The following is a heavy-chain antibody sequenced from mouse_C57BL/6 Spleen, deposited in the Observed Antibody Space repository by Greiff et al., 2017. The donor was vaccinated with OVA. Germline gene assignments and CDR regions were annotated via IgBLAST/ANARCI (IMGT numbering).Heavy chain of an antibody. CDR2: IWSGGST. J-gene: IGHJ4*01. CDR1: GFSLTSYG. CDR3: ARYYGKAMDY. D-gene: IGHD2-1*01. Sequence: QVHVKQSGPGLVQPSQSLSITCTVSGFSLTSYGVHWVRQSPGKGLEWLGVIWSGGSTDYNAAFISRLSISKDNSKSQVFFKMNSLQADDTAIYYCARYYGKAMDYWGQGTSVTVSS. V-gene: IGHV2-2*01.